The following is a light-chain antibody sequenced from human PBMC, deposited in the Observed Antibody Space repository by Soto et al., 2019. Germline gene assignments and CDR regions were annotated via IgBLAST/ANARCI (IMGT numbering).Light chain of an antibody. J-gene: IGLJ1*01. V-gene: IGLV2-11*01. CDR2: DVS. CDR3: CSYAGSYTYV. CDR1: SSDVGGYNY. Sequence: QSALTQPRSVSGSPRQSVTISCTGTSSDVGGYNYVSWYQQHPGRAPKVMIYDVSKRPSGVPDRFSGSKSGNTASLTISGLQAEDEADYYCCSYAGSYTYVFGTGTRSPS.